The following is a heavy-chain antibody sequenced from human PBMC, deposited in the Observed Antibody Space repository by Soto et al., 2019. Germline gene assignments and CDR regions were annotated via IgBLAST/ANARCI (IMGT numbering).Heavy chain of an antibody. CDR3: ARERSSWYYLDY. CDR2: MNPNSGNT. D-gene: IGHD6-13*01. J-gene: IGHJ4*02. CDR1: GYTFTSYD. Sequence: QVQLVQSGAEVKKPGASVKVSCKASGYTFTSYDINWVRQAAGQGLEWMGWMNPNSGNTGYAQKFQGRVTMTRNTSINTAYMEMSSLRSEDTAVYYCARERSSWYYLDYWGQGTLVTVSS. V-gene: IGHV1-8*01.